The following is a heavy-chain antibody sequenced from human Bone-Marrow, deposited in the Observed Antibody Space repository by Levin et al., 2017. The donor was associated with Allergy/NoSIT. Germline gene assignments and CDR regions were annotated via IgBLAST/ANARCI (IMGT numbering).Heavy chain of an antibody. V-gene: IGHV3-23*01. J-gene: IGHJ4*02. CDR2: ISGDGYDR. Sequence: GGSLRLSCAASGFTFSSLAMTWVRQAAGKGLEWVSGISGDGYDRHYADSVKGRFTISRDNSENTVYLQMNSLTVDDTAIYYCAKGNTNFGIGRLDYWGRGTLVTVSS. CDR1: GFTFSSLA. D-gene: IGHD3-3*01. CDR3: AKGNTNFGIGRLDY.